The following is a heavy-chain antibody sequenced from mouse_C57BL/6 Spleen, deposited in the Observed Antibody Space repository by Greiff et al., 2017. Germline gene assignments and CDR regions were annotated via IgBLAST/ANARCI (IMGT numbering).Heavy chain of an antibody. CDR1: GYTFTDYE. CDR3: TRSPSTMVTTGFAY. V-gene: IGHV1-15*01. J-gene: IGHJ3*01. Sequence: QVQLKESGAELVRPGASVTLSCKASGYTFTDYEMHWVKQTPVHGLEWIGAIDPETGGTAYNQKFKGKAILTADKSSSTAYMELRSLTSEDSAVYYCTRSPSTMVTTGFAYWGQGTLVTVSA. D-gene: IGHD2-2*01. CDR2: IDPETGGT.